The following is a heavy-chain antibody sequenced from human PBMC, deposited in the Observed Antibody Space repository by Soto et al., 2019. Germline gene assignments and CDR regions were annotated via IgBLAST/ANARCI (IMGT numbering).Heavy chain of an antibody. Sequence: QVQLVQSGAEVKKPGSSVKVSCKASGGTFSSYAISWVRQAPGQGLEWLGNIIPIFGTANYAQKFQGRVTITADESTSTAYRELSSLRSEDTAVYYCARTERNDDFWSGYPNYYYYGMDVWGQGTTVTVSS. V-gene: IGHV1-69*18. CDR1: GGTFSSYA. CDR2: IIPIFGTA. CDR3: ARTERNDDFWSGYPNYYYYGMDV. D-gene: IGHD3-3*01. J-gene: IGHJ6*02.